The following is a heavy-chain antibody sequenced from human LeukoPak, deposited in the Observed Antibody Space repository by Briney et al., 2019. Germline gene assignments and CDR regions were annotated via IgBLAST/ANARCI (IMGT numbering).Heavy chain of an antibody. CDR3: ARGLALTYYYYMDV. Sequence: ASVKVSCKASGYAFTNYGITWVRQAPGQGLEWMGWISAYNTNTNYAQKLQGRVTMTTDTSTSTAYMELRSLRSDDTAVYYCARGLALTYYYYMDVWGKGTTVTVSS. J-gene: IGHJ6*03. CDR1: GYAFTNYG. D-gene: IGHD2-8*01. CDR2: ISAYNTNT. V-gene: IGHV1-18*01.